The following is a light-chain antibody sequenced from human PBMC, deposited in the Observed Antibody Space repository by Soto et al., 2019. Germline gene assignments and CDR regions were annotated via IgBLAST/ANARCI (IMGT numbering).Light chain of an antibody. CDR2: DVS. J-gene: IGKJ1*01. CDR1: QSINSW. Sequence: IQMTQSPSSLSASVGDRVTITCRASQSINSWLAWYQQKPGKAPTLLIHDVSYLESGVPSRFSGSGSGTEFTLTISSLHPDDFATYYCQQYFNYPAFGQGTKVDNK. CDR3: QQYFNYPA. V-gene: IGKV1-5*01.